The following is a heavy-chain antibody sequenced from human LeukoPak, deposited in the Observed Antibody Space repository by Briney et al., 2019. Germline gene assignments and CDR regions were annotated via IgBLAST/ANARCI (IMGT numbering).Heavy chain of an antibody. D-gene: IGHD3-22*01. CDR3: ARAYDSSGPTAYYMDV. V-gene: IGHV3-7*01. CDR1: GFTFNTHD. Sequence: GGSLRLSCVASGFTFNTHDMHWVRQAPGKGLEWVANIKQDGSEKYYVDSVKGRFTISRDNAKNSLYLQMNSLRAEDTAVYYCARAYDSSGPTAYYMDVWGKGTTVTVSS. J-gene: IGHJ6*03. CDR2: IKQDGSEK.